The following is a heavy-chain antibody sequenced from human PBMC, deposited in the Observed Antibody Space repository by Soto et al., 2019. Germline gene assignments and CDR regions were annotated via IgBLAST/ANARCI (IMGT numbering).Heavy chain of an antibody. CDR2: ISTSGSTI. CDR3: AAFKFRLVWSDS. Sequence: QVQLVESGGGLVRPGGSLRLSCAASGFTFNDYYMTWNRQAPGKGLEWLSYISTSGSTIFYADSVKGRFTISRDNAKNSLFLQMNSLRPEDTALYFCAAFKFRLVWSDSWGQGTLVTVSS. D-gene: IGHD3-16*01. J-gene: IGHJ4*02. V-gene: IGHV3-11*01. CDR1: GFTFNDYY.